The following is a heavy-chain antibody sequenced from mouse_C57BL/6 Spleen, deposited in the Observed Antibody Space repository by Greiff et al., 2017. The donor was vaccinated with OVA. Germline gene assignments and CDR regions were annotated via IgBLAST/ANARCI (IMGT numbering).Heavy chain of an antibody. CDR3: ASGSSPYWYFDV. CDR2: IDPSDSET. D-gene: IGHD1-1*01. Sequence: VQLQQPGAELVRPGSSVKLSCKASGYTFTSYWMHWVKQRPIQGLEWIGNIDPSDSETHYNQKFKDKATLTVDKSSSTAYMQLSSLTSEDSAVYYCASGSSPYWYFDVWGTGTTVTVSS. CDR1: GYTFTSYW. J-gene: IGHJ1*03. V-gene: IGHV1-52*01.